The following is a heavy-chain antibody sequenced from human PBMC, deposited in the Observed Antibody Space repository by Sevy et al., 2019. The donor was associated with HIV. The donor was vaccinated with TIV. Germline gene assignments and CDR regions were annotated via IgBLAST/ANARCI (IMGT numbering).Heavy chain of an antibody. CDR2: IYYTGTT. D-gene: IGHD2-8*01. CDR1: GGSMNFYY. CDR3: ARDQGTSGPRCPYY. V-gene: IGHV4-59*01. J-gene: IGHJ4*02. Sequence: SETLSLTCTVSGGSMNFYYWNWIRQTPGKGLEWIGHIYYTGTTNYSPSLRSRVSLSLDASKSHFSLKLTSVTAADTAIYYCARDQGTSGPRCPYYWGPGTLVTVSS.